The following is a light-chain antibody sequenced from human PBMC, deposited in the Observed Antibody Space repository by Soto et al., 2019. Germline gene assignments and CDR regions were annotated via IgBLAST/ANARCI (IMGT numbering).Light chain of an antibody. CDR2: DDA. CDR3: LVWESSSDQYV. J-gene: IGLJ1*01. V-gene: IGLV3-21*02. Sequence: ARITCGGEKVENKNVHWYQQKAGQAPVLVVFDDADRPSGIPDRFSGSYSGNTATLTISRVEAGDEADYYCLVWESSSDQYVFGTGTKVTVL. CDR1: KVENKN.